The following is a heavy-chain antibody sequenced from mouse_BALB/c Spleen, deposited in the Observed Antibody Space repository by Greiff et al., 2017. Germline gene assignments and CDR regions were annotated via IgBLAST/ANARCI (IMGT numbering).Heavy chain of an antibody. V-gene: IGHV1-82*01. J-gene: IGHJ4*01. D-gene: IGHD3-1*01. CDR1: GYAFSSSW. CDR2: IYPGDGDT. CDR3: ARRGLHAMDY. Sequence: VQLQQSGPELVKPGASVKISCKASGYAFSSSWMNWVKQRPGQGLEWIGRIYPGDGDTNYNGKFKGKATLTADKSSSTAYMQLSSLTSVDSAVYFCARRGLHAMDYWGQGTSVTVSS.